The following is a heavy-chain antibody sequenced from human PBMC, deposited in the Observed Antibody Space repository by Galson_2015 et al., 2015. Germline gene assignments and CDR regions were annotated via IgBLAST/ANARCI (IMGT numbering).Heavy chain of an antibody. CDR3: ARVFKGLGV. D-gene: IGHD4-17*01. CDR1: GFTFSNYW. J-gene: IGHJ2*01. V-gene: IGHV3-7*01. CDR2: IKQDGSGT. Sequence: SLRLSCAAAGFTFSNYWMTWVRQASGKGLEWVANIKQDGSGTYYVDSVKGRFTISRENAKNSLYLQMNSLRAEDTAVYYWARVFKGLGVWGRGTLVPVTS.